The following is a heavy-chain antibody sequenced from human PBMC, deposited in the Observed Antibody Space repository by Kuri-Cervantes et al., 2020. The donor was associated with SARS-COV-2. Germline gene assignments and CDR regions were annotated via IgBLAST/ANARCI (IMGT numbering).Heavy chain of an antibody. CDR2: INPSGGST. CDR1: GYTFTSYY. V-gene: IGHV1-46*01. CDR3: VVGFFGSRKWDY. J-gene: IGHJ4*02. D-gene: IGHD2-15*01. Sequence: ASVKVSCKASGYTFTSYYMHWVRQAPGQGLEWMGIINPSGGSTSYAQKFQGRVTMTRDTSTSTVYMEVSGLRSEDTAVYYCVVGFFGSRKWDYWGQGTLVTVSS.